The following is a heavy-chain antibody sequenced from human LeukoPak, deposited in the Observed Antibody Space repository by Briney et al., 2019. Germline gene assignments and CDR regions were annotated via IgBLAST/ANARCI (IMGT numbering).Heavy chain of an antibody. CDR3: ARGYSYVI. Sequence: SETLSLTCAVYGGSFSGYYWSWIRQPPGKGLEWIGEINHSGSTNYNPSLKSRVTISVDTSKNQFSLKLSSVTAADTVVYYCARGYSYVIWGQGTLVTVSS. CDR2: INHSGST. J-gene: IGHJ4*02. CDR1: GGSFSGYY. V-gene: IGHV4-34*01. D-gene: IGHD5-18*01.